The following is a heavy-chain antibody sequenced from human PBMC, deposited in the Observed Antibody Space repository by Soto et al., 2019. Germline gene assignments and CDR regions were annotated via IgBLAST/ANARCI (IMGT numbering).Heavy chain of an antibody. V-gene: IGHV1-18*01. CDR2: ISAYNGNT. Sequence: ASLKVSCKGSGYTFTSYGISWVLQAPVQVLQWMGWISAYNGNTNYAQKLQGRVTMTTDTSTSTAYMELRSLRSDDTAVYYCARDTDDYGDFRPYYYYGMDVWGQGTTVTVSS. J-gene: IGHJ6*02. D-gene: IGHD4-17*01. CDR3: ARDTDDYGDFRPYYYYGMDV. CDR1: GYTFTSYG.